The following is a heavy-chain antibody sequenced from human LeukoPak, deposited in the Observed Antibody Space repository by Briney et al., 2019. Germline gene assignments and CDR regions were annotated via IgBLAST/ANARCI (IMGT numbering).Heavy chain of an antibody. Sequence: PSQTLSLTCTVSGGSINNGGYYWSWIRQHPAKGLEWIGYIYYSGSSYYNPSLRSRVTISLDTSKNQFSLKLSSVTAADTAVYYCARRSSSSWGKYFQHWGQGTLVTVSS. D-gene: IGHD6-13*01. J-gene: IGHJ1*01. V-gene: IGHV4-31*03. CDR1: GGSINNGGYY. CDR2: IYYSGSS. CDR3: ARRSSSSWGKYFQH.